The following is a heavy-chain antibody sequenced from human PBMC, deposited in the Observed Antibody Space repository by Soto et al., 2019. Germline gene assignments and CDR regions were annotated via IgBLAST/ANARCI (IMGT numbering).Heavy chain of an antibody. J-gene: IGHJ4*02. Sequence: GASVKVSCKASGYTFTGYYMHWVRQAPGQGLEWMGWINPNSGGTNYAQKFQGRVTMTRDTSISTAYMELSRLRSDDTAVYYCARDLPISYSYGYYPGYSDYWGQGTLVTVSS. CDR1: GYTFTGYY. CDR3: ARDLPISYSYGYYPGYSDY. D-gene: IGHD5-18*01. CDR2: INPNSGGT. V-gene: IGHV1-2*02.